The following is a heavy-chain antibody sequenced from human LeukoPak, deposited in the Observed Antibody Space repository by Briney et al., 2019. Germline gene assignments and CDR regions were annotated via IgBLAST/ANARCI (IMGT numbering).Heavy chain of an antibody. D-gene: IGHD3-3*01. CDR1: GGSFSGYY. Sequence: PSETLSLTCAVYGGSFSGYYWSWIRQPPGKGLEWIGEINHSGSTNYNPSLKSRVTISVDTSKNQFSLKLSSVTAADTAVYYCARTPRGSGYHRPLDYWGQGTLVTVSS. CDR3: ARTPRGSGYHRPLDY. V-gene: IGHV4-34*01. J-gene: IGHJ4*02. CDR2: INHSGST.